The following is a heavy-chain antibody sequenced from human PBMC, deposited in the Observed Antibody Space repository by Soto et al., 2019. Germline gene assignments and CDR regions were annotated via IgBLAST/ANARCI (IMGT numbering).Heavy chain of an antibody. CDR3: ARDYYGSGTDDAFDI. D-gene: IGHD3-10*01. CDR2: INPSGGST. V-gene: IGHV1-46*03. CDR1: GYTFTSYY. Sequence: AASVKVSCKASGYTFTSYYMHWVRQAPGQGLEWMGIINPSGGSTSYAQKFQGRVTMTRDTSTSTVYMELSSLRSEDTAVYYCARDYYGSGTDDAFDIWGQGTMVTVSS. J-gene: IGHJ3*02.